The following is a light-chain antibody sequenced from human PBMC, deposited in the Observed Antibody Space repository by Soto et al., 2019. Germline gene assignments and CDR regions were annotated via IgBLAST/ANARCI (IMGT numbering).Light chain of an antibody. CDR2: QDN. V-gene: IGLV3-1*01. CDR3: QGWDSSTVV. CDR1: KLGDKY. J-gene: IGLJ2*01. Sequence: SYELTQPPSVSVSPGQTASITCSGDKLGDKYVCWYQQKPGQSPVLVIYQDNKRPSGIPERFSGSNSGNTATLTISGTQAMEEADYYCQGWDSSTVVFGGGTKLTVL.